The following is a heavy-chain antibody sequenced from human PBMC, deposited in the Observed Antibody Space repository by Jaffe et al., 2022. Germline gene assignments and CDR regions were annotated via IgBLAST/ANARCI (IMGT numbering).Heavy chain of an antibody. D-gene: IGHD3-10*01. V-gene: IGHV3-48*01. J-gene: IGHJ4*02. CDR2: ISSSSSTI. CDR1: GFTFSSYS. Sequence: EVQLVESGGGLVQPGGSLRLSCAASGFTFSSYSMNWVRQAPGKGLEWVSYISSSSSTIYYADSVKGRFTISRDNAKNSLYLQMNSLRAEDTAVYYCASLVYQLYYYGSGLWFDYWGQGTLVTVSS. CDR3: ASLVYQLYYYGSGLWFDY.